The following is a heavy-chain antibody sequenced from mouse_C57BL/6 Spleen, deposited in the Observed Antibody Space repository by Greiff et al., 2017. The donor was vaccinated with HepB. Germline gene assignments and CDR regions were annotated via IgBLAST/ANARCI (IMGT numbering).Heavy chain of an antibody. Sequence: EVKLQESGGGLVQPKGSLKLSCAASGFSFNTYAMNWVRQAPGKGLEWVARIRSKSNNYATYYADSVKDRFTISRDDSESMLYLQMNNLKTEDTAMYYCVRPYDYGAWFAYWGQGTLVTVSA. CDR3: VRPYDYGAWFAY. V-gene: IGHV10-1*01. J-gene: IGHJ3*01. CDR1: GFSFNTYA. CDR2: IRSKSNNYAT. D-gene: IGHD2-4*01.